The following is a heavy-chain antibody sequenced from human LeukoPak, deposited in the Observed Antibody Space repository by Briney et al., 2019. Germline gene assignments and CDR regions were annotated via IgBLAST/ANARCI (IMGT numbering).Heavy chain of an antibody. CDR3: ARHSGSYPHYFDY. CDR1: GFTFSGYT. CDR2: IYSGGST. Sequence: GGSLRLSCAASGFTFSGYTMNWVRQAPGKGPEWVSVIYSGGSTYYADSVKGRFTISRDNSKNTLYLQMNSLRAEDTAVYYCARHSGSYPHYFDYWGQGTQVTVSS. V-gene: IGHV3-66*04. J-gene: IGHJ4*02. D-gene: IGHD1-26*01.